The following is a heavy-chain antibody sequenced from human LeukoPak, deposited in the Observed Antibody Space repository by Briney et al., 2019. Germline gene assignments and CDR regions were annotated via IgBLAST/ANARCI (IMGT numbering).Heavy chain of an antibody. V-gene: IGHV1-69*13. D-gene: IGHD6-19*01. J-gene: IGHJ4*02. CDR1: GGTFSSYA. CDR3: ASPLSGSSGCLGY. CDR2: IIPIFGTA. Sequence: GASVKVSCKASGGTFSSYAISWVRQAPGQGLEWMGGIIPIFGTANYAQKFQGRVTITADESTSTAYMELSSLRSEDTAVYYCASPLSGSSGCLGYWGQGTLVTVSS.